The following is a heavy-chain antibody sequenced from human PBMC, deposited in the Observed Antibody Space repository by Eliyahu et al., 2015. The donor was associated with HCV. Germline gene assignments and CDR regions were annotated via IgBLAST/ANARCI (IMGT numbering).Heavy chain of an antibody. D-gene: IGHD3-16*01. V-gene: IGHV3-33*01. CDR3: ARDLYMDDSYFDT. J-gene: IGHJ4*02. CDR2: SWWDGSKI. CDR1: GFTFSNYV. Sequence: QVQLVESGGGVVQPGRSLRLSCAAXGFTFSNYVMHWVRQAPGQGLEWVAVSWWDGSKIYYADSVKGRFTVSRDNSQKTLYLQMNSLRAGDTAIYYCARDLYMDDSYFDTWGPGTRVTVSS.